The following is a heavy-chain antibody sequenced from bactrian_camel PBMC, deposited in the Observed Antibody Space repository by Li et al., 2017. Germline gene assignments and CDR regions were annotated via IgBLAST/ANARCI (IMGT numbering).Heavy chain of an antibody. D-gene: IGHD4*01. V-gene: IGHV3S6*01. CDR2: EARDGTST. CDR3: AAEGWTCHSDYYDF. CDR1: GFTFSNNW. J-gene: IGHJ4*01. Sequence: HVQLVESGGGLVQPGGSLRLSCAASGFTFSNNWMPWVRQAPGKGLEWVAREARDGTSTYYAEPVKSRFTISKDNARNTMYLQMNSLKSEDTALYYCAAEGWTCHSDYYDFWGQGTQVTVS.